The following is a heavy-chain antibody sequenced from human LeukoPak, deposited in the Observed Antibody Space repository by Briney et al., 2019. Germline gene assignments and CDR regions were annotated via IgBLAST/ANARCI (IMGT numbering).Heavy chain of an antibody. CDR3: ARETLPIYCSSTSCYHNWFDP. Sequence: GASVKVSCKASGYTFTGYYMHWVRQAPGQGLEWMGWINPNSGGTNYAQKFQGRVTMTRDTSISTAYMELSGLRSDDTAVYYCARETLPIYCSSTSCYHNWFDPWGQGTLVTVSS. D-gene: IGHD2-2*01. V-gene: IGHV1-2*02. CDR2: INPNSGGT. J-gene: IGHJ5*02. CDR1: GYTFTGYY.